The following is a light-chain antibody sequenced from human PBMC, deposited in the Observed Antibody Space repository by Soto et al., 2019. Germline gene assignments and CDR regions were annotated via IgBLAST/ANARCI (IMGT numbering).Light chain of an antibody. CDR1: QGLRND. V-gene: IGKV1-17*01. CDR3: QKYNGAPRT. Sequence: DIQLTQSPSFLSASVGERVTITCRASQGLRNDLAWCQQKAGKAPKRLIYTASSLQSGVPSRFSGSGYGTDFTLTISSLQPEDFATYYCQKYNGAPRTFGQGTKVDIK. CDR2: TAS. J-gene: IGKJ1*01.